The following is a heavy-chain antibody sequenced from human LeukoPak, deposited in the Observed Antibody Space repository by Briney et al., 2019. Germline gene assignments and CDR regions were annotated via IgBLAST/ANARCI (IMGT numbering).Heavy chain of an antibody. D-gene: IGHD6-6*01. Sequence: ASVKVSCKASGGTFNSYAISWVRQAPGQGLEWMGGIIPIFGTTNYARKFRGRVTLTADKSTRTAYMELSSLRSEDMAVYYCAREVEQLVPNDTNYYYYYYMDVWGKGTTVTVSS. CDR3: AREVEQLVPNDTNYYYYYYMDV. V-gene: IGHV1-69*06. J-gene: IGHJ6*03. CDR2: IIPIFGTT. CDR1: GGTFNSYA.